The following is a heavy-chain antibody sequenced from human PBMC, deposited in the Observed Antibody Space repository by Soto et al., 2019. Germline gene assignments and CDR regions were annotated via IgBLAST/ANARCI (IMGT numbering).Heavy chain of an antibody. CDR3: AGRNSLASVSLNFRELSNYKWIDP. D-gene: IGHD3-16*02. CDR2: IYYIGST. Sequence: QLQLQESGPGLVKPSETLSLTCTVSGDSITNSNYYWGWFRQPPGKGLEWIASIYYIGSTYYNPSLKSRFTISVDTSNNQFSLNLNSVTASDTAVYYCAGRNSLASVSLNFRELSNYKWIDPWGPVTLGTGSS. V-gene: IGHV4-39*01. CDR1: GDSITNSNYY. J-gene: IGHJ5*02.